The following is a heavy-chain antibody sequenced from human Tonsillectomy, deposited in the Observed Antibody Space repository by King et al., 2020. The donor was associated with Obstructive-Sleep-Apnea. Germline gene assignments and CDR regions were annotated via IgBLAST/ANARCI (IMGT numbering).Heavy chain of an antibody. CDR1: GGSISSYY. D-gene: IGHD3-10*01. CDR3: ARDIYYGSGSYTP. V-gene: IGHV4-59*01. CDR2: SYYSGRT. Sequence: QLQESGPGLVKPSETLSLTCTVSGGSISSYYWSWIRQPPGKGLEWIGYSYYSGRTNYNPSLKSRVTISVDTSKNQFSLKLSSVTAADTAVYYCARDIYYGSGSYTPWGQGTLVTVSS. J-gene: IGHJ5*02.